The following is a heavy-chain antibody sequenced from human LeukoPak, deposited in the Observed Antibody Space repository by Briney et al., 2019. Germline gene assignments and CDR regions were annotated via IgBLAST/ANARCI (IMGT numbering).Heavy chain of an antibody. CDR1: GFTFSSYG. D-gene: IGHD4-11*01. CDR2: ISYDGNTI. CDR3: ARSGGLQKFDY. Sequence: PGGSLRLSCAASGFTFSSYGIHWVRQAPGKGLQWVAVISYDGNTIHYAGSVKGRFIISRDTSKNTLYLQMNSLRAEDTAVYYCARSGGLQKFDYWGQGTLVTVSS. V-gene: IGHV3-30*03. J-gene: IGHJ4*02.